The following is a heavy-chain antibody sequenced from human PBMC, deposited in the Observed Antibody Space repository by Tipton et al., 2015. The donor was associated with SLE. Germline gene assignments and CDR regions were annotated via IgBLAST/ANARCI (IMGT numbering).Heavy chain of an antibody. CDR2: IFYTGHT. CDR3: VRSYQGMD. D-gene: IGHD2-2*01. Sequence: TLSLTCTVSGGSISSSTYYWGWIRQPPGKGPEWIGNIFYTGHTYYNPSLKSRVTISADTSKSQFSLTLNFVTAADTAVYYCVRSYQGMDWGQGTLVTVSS. V-gene: IGHV4-39*07. CDR1: GGSISSSTYY. J-gene: IGHJ4*02.